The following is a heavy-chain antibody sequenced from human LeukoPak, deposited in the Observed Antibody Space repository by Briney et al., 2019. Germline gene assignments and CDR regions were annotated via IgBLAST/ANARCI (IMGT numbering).Heavy chain of an antibody. Sequence: GRSLRLSRAASGFTFDDYAMHWVRQAPGKGLGWVSGISWNSGSIGYADSVKGRFTISRDNAKNSLYLQMNSLRAEDTALYHCARDGRYYCGSGSYFLDWFDPWGQGTLVTVSS. J-gene: IGHJ5*02. CDR3: ARDGRYYCGSGSYFLDWFDP. D-gene: IGHD3-10*01. CDR2: ISWNSGSI. CDR1: GFTFDDYA. V-gene: IGHV3-9*01.